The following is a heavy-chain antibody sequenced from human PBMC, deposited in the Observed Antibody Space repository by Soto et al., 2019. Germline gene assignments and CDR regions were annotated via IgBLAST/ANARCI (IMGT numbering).Heavy chain of an antibody. CDR3: ARDGSGSWDFDY. J-gene: IGHJ4*02. CDR1: GGTFSSYA. CDR2: IIPIFGTA. D-gene: IGHD1-26*01. V-gene: IGHV1-69*01. Sequence: QVQLVQSGAEVKKPGSSVKVSCKASGGTFSSYAISWVRQAPGQGLEWMGGIIPIFGTANYAQKLQGRVTITADEYTRTAYMELSSLRSEDPAVYYCARDGSGSWDFDYWGQGPLVTVSS.